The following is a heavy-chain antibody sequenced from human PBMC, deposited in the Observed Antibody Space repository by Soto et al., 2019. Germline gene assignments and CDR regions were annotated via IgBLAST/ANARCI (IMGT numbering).Heavy chain of an antibody. CDR2: IYYSGST. Sequence: QVQLQESGPGLVKPSQTLSLTCTVSGGSISSGGYYWSWIRQHPGKGLEWIGYIYYSGSTYYNPSLQSRVTIAVDASKNQFSMKLSSVTAADTTVYYCARVQDGFGELSETDAFDIWGQGTMVTVSS. CDR3: ARVQDGFGELSETDAFDI. D-gene: IGHD3-10*01. CDR1: GGSISSGGYY. J-gene: IGHJ3*02. V-gene: IGHV4-31*03.